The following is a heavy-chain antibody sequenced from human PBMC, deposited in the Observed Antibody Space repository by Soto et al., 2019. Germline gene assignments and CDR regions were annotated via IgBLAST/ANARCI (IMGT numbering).Heavy chain of an antibody. CDR1: GFTFSNAW. Sequence: EVQLVESGGGLVKPGGSLRLSCAASGFTFSNAWMSWVRQAPGKRLEWVGRIKSKTDGGTTDYAAPVKGRFTISRDDSKHTLYLQMNSLKTGVTAVYYCTSRNDNGYSSSIGWGQGTLVTVSS. V-gene: IGHV3-15*01. J-gene: IGHJ4*02. D-gene: IGHD6-13*01. CDR3: TSRNDNGYSSSIG. CDR2: IKSKTDGGTT.